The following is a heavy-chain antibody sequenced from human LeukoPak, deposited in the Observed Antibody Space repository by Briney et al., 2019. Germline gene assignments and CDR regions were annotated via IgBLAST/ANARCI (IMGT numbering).Heavy chain of an antibody. Sequence: SQTLSLTCTVSGGSISSGTYYWSWIRQPAGKGLEWIGRVYATGSTNYNPSLKSRVTISVDTSKNQFSLKLSSVTAADTAVYYCAVIYSGYDLGFDYWGQGTLVTVSS. CDR2: VYATGST. D-gene: IGHD5-12*01. J-gene: IGHJ4*02. CDR1: GGSISSGTYY. V-gene: IGHV4-61*02. CDR3: AVIYSGYDLGFDY.